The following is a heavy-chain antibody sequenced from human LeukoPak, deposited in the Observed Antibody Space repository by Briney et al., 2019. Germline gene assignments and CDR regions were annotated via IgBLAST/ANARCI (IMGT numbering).Heavy chain of an antibody. CDR3: ARANYYGSGKKDLDY. J-gene: IGHJ4*02. V-gene: IGHV1-8*01. CDR1: GYTFTTYD. D-gene: IGHD3-10*01. CDR2: MNPNSGNT. Sequence: GASVKLSCTASGYTFTTYDINWVRQAPGQGLEWMGWMNPNSGNTGYAQKFQGRVPMTRNNSTSTAYMELSSLRPEDTAVYYCARANYYGSGKKDLDYWGQGTLVTVSS.